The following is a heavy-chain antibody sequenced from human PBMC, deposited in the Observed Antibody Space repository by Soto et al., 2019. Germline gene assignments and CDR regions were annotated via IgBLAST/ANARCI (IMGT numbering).Heavy chain of an antibody. CDR3: ARDGIRYYGSGSYYTPHY. D-gene: IGHD3-10*01. V-gene: IGHV1-18*01. Sequence: ASVKVSCKASGYTFTSYGISWVRQAPGQGLEWMGWISAYNGNTNYAQKLQGRVTMTTDTSTSTAYMELRSLRSDDTAVYYCARDGIRYYGSGSYYTPHYWGQGTLVTVSS. CDR1: GYTFTSYG. CDR2: ISAYNGNT. J-gene: IGHJ4*02.